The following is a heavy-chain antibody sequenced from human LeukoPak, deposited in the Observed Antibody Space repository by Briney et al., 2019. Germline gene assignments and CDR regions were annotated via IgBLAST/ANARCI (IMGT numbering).Heavy chain of an antibody. CDR3: GRGISGVPPAIDC. J-gene: IGHJ4*02. D-gene: IGHD2-8*01. V-gene: IGHV3-74*01. Sequence: GGSLRLSCAASGISFSSSWMHWVRQAPGEGLVWVSRVSVDGSHASYADSVKGRFTISRDNAKNTLYLQMNSLRAEDTAVFYCGRGISGVPPAIDCWGQGTLVTVSS. CDR1: GISFSSSW. CDR2: VSVDGSHA.